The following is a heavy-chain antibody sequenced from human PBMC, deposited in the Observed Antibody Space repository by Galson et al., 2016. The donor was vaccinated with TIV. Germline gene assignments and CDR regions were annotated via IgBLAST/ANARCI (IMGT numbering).Heavy chain of an antibody. Sequence: SVKASCKASGYTFSKYGISWVRQAPGQGLEWMGWISGYSGNTNYARKFQGRVSMTTDTSTGTAFMEVRSLTSDDTAVYYCARDRGSMTMILVVDYYYGMDVWGHGTTVTVSS. D-gene: IGHD3-22*01. V-gene: IGHV1-18*04. CDR1: GYTFSKYG. J-gene: IGHJ6*02. CDR2: ISGYSGNT. CDR3: ARDRGSMTMILVVDYYYGMDV.